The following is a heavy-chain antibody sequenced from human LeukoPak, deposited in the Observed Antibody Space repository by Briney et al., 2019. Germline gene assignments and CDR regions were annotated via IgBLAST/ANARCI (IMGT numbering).Heavy chain of an antibody. CDR3: ARDLDYNRNCYFDY. V-gene: IGHV1-2*02. Sequence: ASVKVSCKASGYAFTGYYMHWVRQAPGQGLEWMGWINPNSGGTHYAQKFQGRVTMTTDTSITTAYVELSRLRSDDTALYYCARDLDYNRNCYFDYWGQGTLVTVSS. CDR2: INPNSGGT. J-gene: IGHJ4*02. CDR1: GYAFTGYY. D-gene: IGHD1-14*01.